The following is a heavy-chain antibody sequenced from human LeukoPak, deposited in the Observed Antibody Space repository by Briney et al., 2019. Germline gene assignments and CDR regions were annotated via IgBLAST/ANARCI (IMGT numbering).Heavy chain of an antibody. Sequence: GGSLRLSCTASGFTFGDYAMSWVRQAPGKGREWVGFIRSKAYGGTTEYAASVKGRFTMSRDDSKSIAYLQMNSLKTEDTAVYYCTRDAKADILTGYYSYYYGMDVWGKGTTVTVSS. V-gene: IGHV3-49*04. D-gene: IGHD3-9*01. CDR1: GFTFGDYA. J-gene: IGHJ6*04. CDR2: IRSKAYGGTT. CDR3: TRDAKADILTGYYSYYYGMDV.